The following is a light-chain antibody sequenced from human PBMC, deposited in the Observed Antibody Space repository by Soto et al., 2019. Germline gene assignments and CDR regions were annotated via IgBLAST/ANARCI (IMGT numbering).Light chain of an antibody. CDR2: SNT. V-gene: IGLV1-44*01. CDR3: GAWDDSLHGPI. Sequence: QSALTQPPSASAPPGHTVSISCSGTNSNIGINPVNWYQQVPGAAPRLLIFSNTQRASGVPDRVSASKSGTSASLAISGLQSEDEADYYCGAWDDSLHGPIFGGGTKLTVL. J-gene: IGLJ2*01. CDR1: NSNIGINP.